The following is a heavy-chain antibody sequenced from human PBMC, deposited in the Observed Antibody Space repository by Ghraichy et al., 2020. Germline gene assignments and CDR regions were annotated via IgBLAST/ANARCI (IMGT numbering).Heavy chain of an antibody. D-gene: IGHD4-17*01. CDR3: AKDDLTTVTTY. J-gene: IGHJ1*01. CDR2: ISGSSGST. V-gene: IGHV3-23*01. Sequence: GESLNISCAASGFTFSSYAMSWVRQAPGKGLEWVSTISGSSGSTYYADSVKGRFTISRDNSKNTLYLQMNSLRAEDTAVYYCAKDDLTTVTTYWGQGTLVTVSS. CDR1: GFTFSSYA.